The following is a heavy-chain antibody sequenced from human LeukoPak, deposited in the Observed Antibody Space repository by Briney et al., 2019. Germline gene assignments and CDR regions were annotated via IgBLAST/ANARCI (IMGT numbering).Heavy chain of an antibody. D-gene: IGHD5/OR15-5a*01. CDR2: IIPILGIA. CDR1: GFTFTSYF. V-gene: IGHV1-69*04. Sequence: GASVKVSCKASGFTFTSYFMHWVRQAPGQGLEWMGRIIPILGIANYAQKFQGRVTITADKSTSTAHMELSSLRSEDTAVYYCARESVYAPDVYWGQGTLVTVSS. CDR3: ARESVYAPDVY. J-gene: IGHJ4*02.